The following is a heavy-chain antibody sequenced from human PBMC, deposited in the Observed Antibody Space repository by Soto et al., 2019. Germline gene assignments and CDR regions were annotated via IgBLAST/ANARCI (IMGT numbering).Heavy chain of an antibody. CDR2: ITDSGSDT. CDR3: AKLGSSSWSPHYYFDY. Sequence: PGGSLRLSCAASGFTFNNYAMGWVRQAPGKGLEWVSAITDSGSDTYYVDSVKGRFTISRDNSKNTVYLQMNSLRAEDTAVYYCAKLGSSSWSPHYYFDYWGQGTLVTVSS. D-gene: IGHD2-2*01. J-gene: IGHJ4*02. CDR1: GFTFNNYA. V-gene: IGHV3-23*01.